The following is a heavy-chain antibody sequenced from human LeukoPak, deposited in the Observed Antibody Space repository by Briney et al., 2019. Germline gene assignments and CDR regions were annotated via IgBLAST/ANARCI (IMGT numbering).Heavy chain of an antibody. CDR2: ISWNSGSI. V-gene: IGHV3-9*03. D-gene: IGHD3-3*01. Sequence: GGSLRLSCAASGFTFDDYAMHWVRHAPGKGLEWVSGISWNSGSIGYADSVKGRFTISRDNAKNSLYLQMNSLRAEDMALYYCAKDNYYDFWSGHFDYWGQGTLVTVSS. CDR1: GFTFDDYA. J-gene: IGHJ4*02. CDR3: AKDNYYDFWSGHFDY.